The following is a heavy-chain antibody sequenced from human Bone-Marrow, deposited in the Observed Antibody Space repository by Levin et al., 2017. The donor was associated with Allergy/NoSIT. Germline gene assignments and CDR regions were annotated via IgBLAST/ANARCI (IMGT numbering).Heavy chain of an antibody. CDR1: GFTFSNAW. D-gene: IGHD1-7*01. CDR2: IKSKTDGGTT. CDR3: TPYNWNYGWFDP. J-gene: IGHJ5*02. V-gene: IGHV3-15*01. Sequence: GGSLRLSCAASGFTFSNAWMSWVRQAPGKGLEWVGRIKSKTDGGTTDYAAPVKGRFTISRDDSKNTLYLQMNSLKTEDTAVYYCTPYNWNYGWFDPWGQGTLVTVSS.